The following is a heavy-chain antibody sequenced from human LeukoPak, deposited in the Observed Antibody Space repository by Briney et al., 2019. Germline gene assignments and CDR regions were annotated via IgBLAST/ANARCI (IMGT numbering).Heavy chain of an antibody. J-gene: IGHJ4*02. CDR1: GFTFSSYG. D-gene: IGHD1-26*01. CDR3: ARGEPLDY. CDR2: MWYDGSNK. Sequence: GGSLRLSCAASGFTFSSYGMHWVRQAPGKGLEWVAVMWYDGSNKYYADSVKGRFTISGDNSKNTLYLQMNSLRAEDTAVYYCARGEPLDYWGQGTLVTVSS. V-gene: IGHV3-33*01.